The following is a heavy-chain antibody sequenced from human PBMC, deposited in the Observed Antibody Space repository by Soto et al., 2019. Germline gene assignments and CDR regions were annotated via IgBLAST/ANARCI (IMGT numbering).Heavy chain of an antibody. D-gene: IGHD6-13*01. V-gene: IGHV4-61*01. CDR2: IYYSGST. J-gene: IGHJ4*02. Sequence: TLSLTFTVSVGSVSSGSYYWSWIRQPPGKGLEWIGYIYYSGSTNYNPSLKSRVTISVDTSKNQFSLKLSSVTAADTAVYYCARRGRGIAAAGTFFDYWGQGNLVTVSS. CDR1: VGSVSSGSYY. CDR3: ARRGRGIAAAGTFFDY.